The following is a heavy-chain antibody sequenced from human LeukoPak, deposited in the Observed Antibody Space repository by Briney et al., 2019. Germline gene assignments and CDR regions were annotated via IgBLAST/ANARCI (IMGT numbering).Heavy chain of an antibody. CDR1: GFTVSSNY. V-gene: IGHV3-53*01. Sequence: GGSLIPSRAASGFTVSSNYMSRVRQAPGRGMEWVSIIYGGGSTTYYADSVKGRFTISRDNSKTTLYLQMTSLRPEDTAVYYCASHWGGYWGQGTLVTVSS. CDR3: ASHWGGY. CDR2: IYGGGSTT. J-gene: IGHJ4*02. D-gene: IGHD3-16*01.